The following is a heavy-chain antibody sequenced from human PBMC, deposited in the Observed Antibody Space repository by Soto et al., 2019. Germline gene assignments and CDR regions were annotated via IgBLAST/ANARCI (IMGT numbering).Heavy chain of an antibody. Sequence: GASVKVSCKASGYTFTSYDINWVRQATGQGLEWMGWMNPNSGNTGYAQKFQGRVTMTRNTSISTAYMELSSLRSEDTAVYYCARDSPQYSYALNWFDPWGQGTLVTVSS. CDR2: MNPNSGNT. D-gene: IGHD5-18*01. J-gene: IGHJ5*02. V-gene: IGHV1-8*01. CDR1: GYTFTSYD. CDR3: ARDSPQYSYALNWFDP.